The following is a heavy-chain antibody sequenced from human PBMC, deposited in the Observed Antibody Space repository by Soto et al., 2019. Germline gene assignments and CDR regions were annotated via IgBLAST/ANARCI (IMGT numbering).Heavy chain of an antibody. CDR2: INPSGGST. D-gene: IGHD2-15*01. Sequence: QVQLVQSGAEVKKPGASVKVSCKASGYTFTSYYMHWVRQAPGQGLEWMGIINPSGGSTSYAQKFQGRGTMTRDTSTSTVYMELSSLRSEDTAVYYCARDPENIVVVVAATPANWFDPWGQGTLVTVSS. CDR3: ARDPENIVVVVAATPANWFDP. CDR1: GYTFTSYY. J-gene: IGHJ5*02. V-gene: IGHV1-46*01.